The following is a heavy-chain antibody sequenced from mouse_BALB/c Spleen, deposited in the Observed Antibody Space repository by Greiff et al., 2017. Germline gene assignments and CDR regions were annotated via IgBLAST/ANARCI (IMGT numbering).Heavy chain of an antibody. J-gene: IGHJ1*01. V-gene: IGHV1S81*02. CDR1: GYTFTSYY. Sequence: VHLVESGAELVKPGASVKLSCKASGYTFTSYYMYWVKQRPGQGLEWIGEINPSNGGTNFNEKFKSKATLTVDKSSSTAYMQLSSLTSEDSAVYYCTRSDGNYWYFDVWGAGTTVTVSS. D-gene: IGHD2-1*01. CDR2: INPSNGGT. CDR3: TRSDGNYWYFDV.